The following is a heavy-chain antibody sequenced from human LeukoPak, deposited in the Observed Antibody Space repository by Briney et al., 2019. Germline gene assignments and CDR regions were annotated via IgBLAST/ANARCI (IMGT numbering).Heavy chain of an antibody. CDR2: FDPEDGET. CDR3: ATKYYYGSGSYYNGDYYYGMDV. CDR1: GYTLTELS. D-gene: IGHD3-10*01. J-gene: IGHJ6*02. V-gene: IGHV1-24*01. Sequence: ASVKVSCKVSGYTLTELSMHWVRQAPGKGLEWVGGFDPEDGETIYAQKFQGRVTMTEDTSTDTAYMELSSLRSEDTAVYYCATKYYYGSGSYYNGDYYYGMDVWGQGTTVTVSS.